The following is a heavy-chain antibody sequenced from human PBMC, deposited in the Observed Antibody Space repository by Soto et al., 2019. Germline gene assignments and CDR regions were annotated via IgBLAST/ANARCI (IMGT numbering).Heavy chain of an antibody. CDR3: ARVGSGYDANFDY. V-gene: IGHV4-31*03. D-gene: IGHD5-12*01. J-gene: IGHJ4*02. Sequence: SETLSLTCTVSGGSISSGGYYWSWIRQHPGKGLEWIGYIYYSGSTYYNPSPKSRVTISVDTSKNQFSLKLSSVTAADTAVYYCARVGSGYDANFDYWGQGTLVTVSS. CDR1: GGSISSGGYY. CDR2: IYYSGST.